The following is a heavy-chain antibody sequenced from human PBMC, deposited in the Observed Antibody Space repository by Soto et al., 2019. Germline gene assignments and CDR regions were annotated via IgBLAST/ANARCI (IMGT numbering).Heavy chain of an antibody. V-gene: IGHV5-10-1*01. CDR1: GYSFTSYW. J-gene: IGHJ6*02. Sequence: GESLKISCKGSGYSFTSYWISWVRRMPGKGLEWMGRIDPSDSYTNYSPSFQGYVTISADKSISTAYLQWSSLKASDTAMYYCARHCIAAAGTVYYYYYGMDVWGQGTTVTVSS. CDR2: IDPSDSYT. CDR3: ARHCIAAAGTVYYYYYGMDV. D-gene: IGHD6-13*01.